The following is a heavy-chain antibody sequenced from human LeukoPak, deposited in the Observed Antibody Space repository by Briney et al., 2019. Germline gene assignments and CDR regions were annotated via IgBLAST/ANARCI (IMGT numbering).Heavy chain of an antibody. J-gene: IGHJ5*02. Sequence: ASVKVSCKASGYTFSSYYMHWVRQAPGQGLEWMGIINPSGGSTSYAQKFQGRVTMTRDTSTSTVYMELRSLRSEDTAVYYCARDPTVITSSRITIFGAPKSPHNWFDAWGQGTLVTVSS. V-gene: IGHV1-46*01. CDR3: ARDPTVITSSRITIFGAPKSPHNWFDA. CDR2: INPSGGST. CDR1: GYTFSSYY. D-gene: IGHD3-3*01.